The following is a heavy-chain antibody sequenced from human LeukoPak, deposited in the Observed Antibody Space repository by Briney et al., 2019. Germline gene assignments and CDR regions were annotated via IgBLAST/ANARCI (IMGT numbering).Heavy chain of an antibody. Sequence: GASVTVSCKASGYTXIGYYMHWVRQAPGQGLEWMGWINPNSGGTKYAQKFQGRVTMTRDTSIRTAYMELSRLRSDDTAVYYCARGDPDYYESRYDYWGQGTLVTVSS. V-gene: IGHV1-2*02. CDR1: GYTXIGYY. J-gene: IGHJ4*02. D-gene: IGHD3-22*01. CDR2: INPNSGGT. CDR3: ARGDPDYYESRYDY.